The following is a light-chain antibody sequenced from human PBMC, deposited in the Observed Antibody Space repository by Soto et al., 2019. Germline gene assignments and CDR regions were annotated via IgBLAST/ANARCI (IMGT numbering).Light chain of an antibody. CDR3: QVWEDTGDQVV. CDR2: YDS. J-gene: IGLJ2*01. CDR1: NVDSRS. Sequence: SYELTQPPSVSVAPGETARISCGGNNVDSRSVHWYQQKPGQAPFLVIYYDSDRPSGIPERSSGSNSGNTASLISSRVEAGDEADYYCQVWEDTGDQVVFGGGTKLTVL. V-gene: IGLV3-21*01.